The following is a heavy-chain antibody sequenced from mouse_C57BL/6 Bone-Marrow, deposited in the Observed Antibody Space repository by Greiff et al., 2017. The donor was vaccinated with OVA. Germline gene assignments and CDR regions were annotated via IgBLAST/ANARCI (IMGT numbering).Heavy chain of an antibody. Sequence: QVQLQQSGAELARPGASVKLSCKASGYTFTSYGISWVKQSTGQGLEWIGEIYPRSGNTYYNEKFKGKATLTADKSSSTAYMELRSLTSEDSAVYFCARSNWLRRRALYYFDYWGQGTTLTVSS. J-gene: IGHJ2*01. CDR3: ARSNWLRRRALYYFDY. V-gene: IGHV1-81*01. CDR2: IYPRSGNT. D-gene: IGHD2-2*01. CDR1: GYTFTSYG.